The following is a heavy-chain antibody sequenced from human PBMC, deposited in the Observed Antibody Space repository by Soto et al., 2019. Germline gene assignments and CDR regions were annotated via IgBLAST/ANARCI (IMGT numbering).Heavy chain of an antibody. D-gene: IGHD6-6*01. Sequence: QVQLQESCPGLVKPSETLSLTCTVSGGSISSYYWSWIRQPPGKGLEWIGYIYYSGSTNYNPSLKSRVTISVDTSKNQFSLKLSSVTAADTAVYYCARGLVDSYYYYYMDVWGKGTTVTVSS. CDR1: GGSISSYY. CDR3: ARGLVDSYYYYYMDV. CDR2: IYYSGST. V-gene: IGHV4-59*08. J-gene: IGHJ6*03.